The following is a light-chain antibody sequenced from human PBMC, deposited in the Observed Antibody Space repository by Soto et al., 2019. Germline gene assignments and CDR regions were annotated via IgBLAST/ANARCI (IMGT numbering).Light chain of an antibody. CDR1: QGIFNY. Sequence: DIQMTQSPSSLSASVGDTVTITCRASQGIFNYLAWYQHKPGKVPKLLIHTASTLQSGVPSRFSGSGSGTDFTLTISSLQPEDVATYYCQKYNSAPWTFGQGTKVEIK. CDR3: QKYNSAPWT. CDR2: TAS. V-gene: IGKV1-27*01. J-gene: IGKJ1*01.